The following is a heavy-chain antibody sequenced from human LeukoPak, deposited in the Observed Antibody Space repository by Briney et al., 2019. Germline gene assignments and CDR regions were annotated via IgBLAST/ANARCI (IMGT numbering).Heavy chain of an antibody. D-gene: IGHD6-6*01. CDR2: IKQDGSEK. V-gene: IGHV3-7*01. CDR1: GFTFSSYW. CDR3: ARDRSDSSSSEDPDYYYYMDV. Sequence: PGGSLRLSCAASGFTFSSYWMSWVRQAPGKGLEWVANIKQDGSEKYYVDSVKGRFTISRDNAKNSLYLQMNSLRAEDTAVYYCARDRSDSSSSEDPDYYYYMDVWGKGTTVTVSS. J-gene: IGHJ6*03.